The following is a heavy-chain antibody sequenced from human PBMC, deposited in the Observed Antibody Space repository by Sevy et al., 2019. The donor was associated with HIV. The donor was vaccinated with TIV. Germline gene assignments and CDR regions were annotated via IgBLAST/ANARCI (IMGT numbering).Heavy chain of an antibody. V-gene: IGHV3-30*02. CDR2: IRYDGSNK. Sequence: GGSLRLSCAASGFTFSSYGMHWVRQAPGKGLEWVAFIRYDGSNKYYADSVKGRFTISKDNSKNTLYLQMNSLRAEDTAVYYCAKDPADSSSWYRARYYYMDVWGKGTTVTVSS. CDR1: GFTFSSYG. CDR3: AKDPADSSSWYRARYYYMDV. D-gene: IGHD6-13*01. J-gene: IGHJ6*03.